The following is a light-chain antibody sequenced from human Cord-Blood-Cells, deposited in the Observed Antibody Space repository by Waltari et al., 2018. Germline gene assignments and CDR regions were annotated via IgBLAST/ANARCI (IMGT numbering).Light chain of an antibody. J-gene: IGLJ2*01. CDR1: SPNLRAGYD. CDR3: QSYDSSLSGVV. CDR2: GTS. Sequence: QSVLTQPPSLSGAPGPSGPSPCTWSSPNLRAGYDVHLYHQPPVTAPKLLIYGTSNRPSGVPDRFSGSKSGTSASLAITGLQAEDEADYYCQSYDSSLSGVVFGGGTKLTVL. V-gene: IGLV1-40*01.